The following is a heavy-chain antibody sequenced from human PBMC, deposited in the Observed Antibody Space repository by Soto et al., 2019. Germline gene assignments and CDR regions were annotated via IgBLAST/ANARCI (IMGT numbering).Heavy chain of an antibody. CDR1: GGSFSGYY. Sequence: QVQLQQWGAGLLKPSETLSLTCAVYGGSFSGYYWSWIRQPPGKGLEWIGEINHSGSTNYNPSLKSRVPXSXDSXKNQFSLKLSSVTAADTAVYYCARVSGIYYYGMDVWGQGTTVTVSS. CDR3: ARVSGIYYYGMDV. J-gene: IGHJ6*02. V-gene: IGHV4-34*01. D-gene: IGHD3-10*01. CDR2: INHSGST.